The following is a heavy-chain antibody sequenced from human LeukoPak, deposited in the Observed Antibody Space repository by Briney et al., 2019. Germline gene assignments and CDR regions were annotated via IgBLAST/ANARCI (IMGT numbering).Heavy chain of an antibody. CDR1: GFTFSSYS. CDR3: ARGGYSSSWFPAEYFQH. CDR2: ISSSSSYI. J-gene: IGHJ1*01. V-gene: IGHV3-21*01. D-gene: IGHD6-13*01. Sequence: GGSLRLSCAASGFTFSSYSMNWVRQAPGKGLEWVSSISSSSSYIYYADSVKGRFTISRDNAKNSLYLQMNSLRAEDTAVYYCARGGYSSSWFPAEYFQHWGQGTLVTVSS.